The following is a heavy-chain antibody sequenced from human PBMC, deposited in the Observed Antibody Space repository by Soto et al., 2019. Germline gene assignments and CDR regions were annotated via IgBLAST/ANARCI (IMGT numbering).Heavy chain of an antibody. CDR3: ARGPGIAAAGQGY. J-gene: IGHJ4*02. CDR2: INHAGGA. CDR1: GGSFSGYY. V-gene: IGHV4-34*01. D-gene: IGHD6-25*01. Sequence: LPETLSLTCAVYGGSFSGYYWSWVRQAPGKGLEWIGEINHAGGANYNPSLKSRVTISVDASKNQLSLKLTSATAADTAVYYCARGPGIAAAGQGYWGQGTLVTVSS.